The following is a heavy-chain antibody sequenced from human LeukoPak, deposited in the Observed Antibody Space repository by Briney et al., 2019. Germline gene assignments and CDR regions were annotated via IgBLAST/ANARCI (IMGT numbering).Heavy chain of an antibody. Sequence: GSLRLSCAASGYTFSSFSINWVRQAPGKGLEWVSSISVSSNYIYYADSVKGRFTISRDNSKKTLFLQMNSLRAEDTAVYYCARRRIPARPVRGILKYWGQGTLVTVSS. CDR1: GYTFSSFS. V-gene: IGHV3-21*04. CDR3: ARRRIPARPVRGILKY. J-gene: IGHJ4*02. CDR2: ISVSSNYI. D-gene: IGHD6-6*01.